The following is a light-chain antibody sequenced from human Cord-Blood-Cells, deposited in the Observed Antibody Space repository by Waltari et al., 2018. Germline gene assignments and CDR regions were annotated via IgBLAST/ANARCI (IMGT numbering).Light chain of an antibody. CDR1: TGAVTSGHY. CDR3: LLSYRGAWV. V-gene: IGLV7-46*01. Sequence: QAVVTQEPSLTVSPGGTVTLTCGSSTGAVTSGHYPYWFQQKPGKAPMPLLYASSNKHYWTPARFSGSLLGGKAALTLSGAQPEDEAEYYCLLSYRGAWVFGGGTKLTVL. J-gene: IGLJ3*02. CDR2: ASS.